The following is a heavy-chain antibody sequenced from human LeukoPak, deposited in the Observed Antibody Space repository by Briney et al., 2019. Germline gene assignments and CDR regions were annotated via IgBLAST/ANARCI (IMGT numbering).Heavy chain of an antibody. CDR3: AKLYASVAGPFDY. CDR2: INSAGIST. D-gene: IGHD6-19*01. V-gene: IGHV3-74*01. Sequence: GGSLRLSCTASGFTFSSYWMHWVRQAPGKGLVWVSRINSAGISTNYADSVKGRFTISRDNAKNTLYLQMNSLRAEDTAVYYCAKLYASVAGPFDYWGQGTLVTVSS. CDR1: GFTFSSYW. J-gene: IGHJ4*02.